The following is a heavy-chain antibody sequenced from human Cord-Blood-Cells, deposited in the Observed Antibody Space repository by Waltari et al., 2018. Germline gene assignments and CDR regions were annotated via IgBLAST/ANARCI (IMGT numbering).Heavy chain of an antibody. CDR2: ISSSSSTI. V-gene: IGHV3-48*01. CDR1: GLTFSSYS. Sequence: EVQLVESGGGLVQPGGSLRLSCAASGLTFSSYSMHWVRQAPGKGLEWVSYISSSSSTIYYADSVKGRFTISRDNAKNSLYLQMNSLRAEDTAVYYCARDLDYYGSGSLPGYWGQGTLVTVSS. CDR3: ARDLDYYGSGSLPGY. J-gene: IGHJ4*02. D-gene: IGHD3-10*01.